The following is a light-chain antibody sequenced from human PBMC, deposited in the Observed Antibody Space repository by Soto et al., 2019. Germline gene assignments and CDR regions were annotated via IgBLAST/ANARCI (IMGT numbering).Light chain of an antibody. Sequence: QSALTQPASVSGSPGQSITISCTGTSSDVGGYTYVSWYQQHPGKAPKLMIYDVSNRPSGVSNRFSGSKSGNTASLTISGLQAEDEADYCCSSYTSSSTPYVFGTGTKLTVL. CDR2: DVS. CDR3: SSYTSSSTPYV. J-gene: IGLJ1*01. CDR1: SSDVGGYTY. V-gene: IGLV2-14*01.